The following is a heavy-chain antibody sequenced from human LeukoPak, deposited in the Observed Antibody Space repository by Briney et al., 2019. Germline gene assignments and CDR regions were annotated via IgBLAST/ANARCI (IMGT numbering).Heavy chain of an antibody. CDR1: GXTFSSYG. J-gene: IGHJ5*02. V-gene: IGHV3-30*18. D-gene: IGHD3-10*01. CDR3: AKDDGVTTTAGEVFNRFDP. Sequence: GRSLRLSCAASGXTFSSYGMHWVRQAPGKGLEWVAVISYDGINKFYADSVKGRFTISRDSSKNTVYLQMNGLRTEDTAIYYCAKDDGVTTTAGEVFNRFDPWGQGTLVTVSS. CDR2: ISYDGINK.